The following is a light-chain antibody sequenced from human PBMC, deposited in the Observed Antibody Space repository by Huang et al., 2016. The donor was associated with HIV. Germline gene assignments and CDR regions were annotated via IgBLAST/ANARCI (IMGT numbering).Light chain of an antibody. CDR2: DAS. CDR3: QQRTNWPPGFT. V-gene: IGKV3-11*01. J-gene: IGKJ3*01. CDR1: QSVGGY. Sequence: EIVLTQSPATLSLSPGERDTLSCRASQSVGGYLAWYQQKPGQAPRLLNYDASNRATGIPARFSGSESGTDFTLTISSLEPEDFAFYYCQQRTNWPPGFTFGPGTKVDIK.